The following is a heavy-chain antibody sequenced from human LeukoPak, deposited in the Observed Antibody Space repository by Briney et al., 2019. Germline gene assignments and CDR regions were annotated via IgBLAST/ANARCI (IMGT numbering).Heavy chain of an antibody. J-gene: IGHJ4*02. D-gene: IGHD1-26*01. CDR1: GFTFSNYG. CDR2: ISSDGSST. Sequence: GGSLRLSCAASGFTFSNYGMHWVRQAPGKGLMWVSRISSDGSSTNYADSVKGRFTISRANATNTVYLQMNSLRADDTAGYCCASRSELLEHWGQGTLVTVSS. CDR3: ASRSELLEH. V-gene: IGHV3-74*01.